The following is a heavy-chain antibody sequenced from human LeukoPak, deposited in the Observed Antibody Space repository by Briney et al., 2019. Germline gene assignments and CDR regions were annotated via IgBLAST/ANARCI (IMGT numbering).Heavy chain of an antibody. D-gene: IGHD5-24*01. CDR2: ISAYNGNT. V-gene: IGHV1-18*01. CDR3: ATAKMATSGGFDY. CDR1: GYTFTSYG. J-gene: IGHJ4*02. Sequence: ASVKVSCKASGYTFTSYGISWVRQAPGQGLEWMGWISAYNGNTNYAQKLQGRVTMTEDTSTDTAYMELSSLRSEDTAVYYCATAKMATSGGFDYWGQGTLVTVSS.